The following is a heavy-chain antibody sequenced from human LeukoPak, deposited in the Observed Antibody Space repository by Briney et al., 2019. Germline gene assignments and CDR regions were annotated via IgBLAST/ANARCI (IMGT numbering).Heavy chain of an antibody. CDR2: ISAYNGNT. V-gene: IGHV1-18*01. J-gene: IGHJ5*02. CDR1: GYTFTSYG. CDR3: ARVNWGFYWFDP. Sequence: ASVKVSCKASGYTFTSYGISWVRQAPGQGLEWMGWISAYNGNTNYAQKLQGRVTMTTDTSTSTAYVELRSLRSDDTAVYYCARVNWGFYWFDPWGQGTLVTVSS. D-gene: IGHD7-27*01.